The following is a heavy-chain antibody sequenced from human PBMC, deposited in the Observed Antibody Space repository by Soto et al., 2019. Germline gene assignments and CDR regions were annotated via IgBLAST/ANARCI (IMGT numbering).Heavy chain of an antibody. CDR3: ARPRDIVVDYGMDV. V-gene: IGHV3-33*01. D-gene: IGHD2-2*01. CDR1: GFTFSSYG. CDR2: IWYDGSNK. Sequence: PGGSLRLSCAASGFTFSSYGMHWVRQAPGKGLEWVAVIWYDGSNKYYADSVKGRFTISRDNSKNTLYLQMNSLRAEDTAVYYCARPRDIVVDYGMDVWGQGTTVTVSS. J-gene: IGHJ6*02.